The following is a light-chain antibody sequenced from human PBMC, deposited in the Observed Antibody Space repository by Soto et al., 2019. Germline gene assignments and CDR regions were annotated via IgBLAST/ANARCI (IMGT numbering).Light chain of an antibody. CDR1: PSVSSNY. V-gene: IGKV3-20*01. CDR2: GAS. CDR3: QQYSRLPRT. J-gene: IGKJ1*01. Sequence: IVLTQSPGTLSVSPGERATLACRASPSVSSNYLAWYQQKPGQPPRLLIYGASSRATGIPDRFSGSGSGKDYTLTISRLEPEDFAVYYCQQYSRLPRTFGQGTRVEIK.